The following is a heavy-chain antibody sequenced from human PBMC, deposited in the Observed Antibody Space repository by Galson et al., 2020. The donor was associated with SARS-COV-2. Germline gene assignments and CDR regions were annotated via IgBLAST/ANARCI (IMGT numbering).Heavy chain of an antibody. CDR2: ISWDGGST. CDR1: GFTFDDYA. CDR3: AKGLSAMAMITFGGVIAPFDY. D-gene: IGHD3-16*02. Sequence: GESLKISCAASGFTFDDYAMHWVRQAPGKGLEWVSLISWDGGSTYYAYSVKGRFTISRDNSKNSLYLQMNSLRAEDTALYYCAKGLSAMAMITFGGVIAPFDYWGQGTLVTVSS. V-gene: IGHV3-43D*03. J-gene: IGHJ4*02.